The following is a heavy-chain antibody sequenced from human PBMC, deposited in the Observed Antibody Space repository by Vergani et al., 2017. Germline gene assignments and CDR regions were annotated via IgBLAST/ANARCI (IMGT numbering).Heavy chain of an antibody. Sequence: EVQLLESGGGLVQPGGSLRLSCAASGFTFSSYAMSWVRQAPGKGLEWVSAISGSGGSTYYADSVKGRFTISRDNSKNTLYLQMNSLRAEDTAVYYCAREGVWFGEPRSGFDYWGQGTLVTVSS. V-gene: IGHV3-23*01. CDR1: GFTFSSYA. D-gene: IGHD3-10*01. J-gene: IGHJ4*02. CDR2: ISGSGGST. CDR3: AREGVWFGEPRSGFDY.